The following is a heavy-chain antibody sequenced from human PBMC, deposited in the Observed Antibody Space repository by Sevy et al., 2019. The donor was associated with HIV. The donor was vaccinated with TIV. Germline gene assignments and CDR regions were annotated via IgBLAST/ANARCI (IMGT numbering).Heavy chain of an antibody. D-gene: IGHD6-19*01. J-gene: IGHJ4*02. CDR1: GFTFSDYY. V-gene: IGHV3-11*04. CDR3: ARARGSGWSTPLDY. Sequence: GGSLRLSCAASGFTFSDYYMSWIRQAPGKGLEWVSYISSSGSTIYYADSVKGRFTISRDNAKNSRYLQMNSLRAEDTAVYYCARARGSGWSTPLDYWGQGTLVTVSS. CDR2: ISSSGSTI.